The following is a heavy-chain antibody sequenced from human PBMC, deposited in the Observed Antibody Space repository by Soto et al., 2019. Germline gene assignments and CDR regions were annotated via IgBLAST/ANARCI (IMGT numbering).Heavy chain of an antibody. CDR3: VKDIHEQWLVSHFEY. CDR1: GFTFESYA. CDR2: ISWNSGRI. J-gene: IGHJ4*02. V-gene: IGHV3-9*01. D-gene: IGHD6-19*01. Sequence: EVQLVESGGVSVQPGRSLRLSCVASGFTFESYAMHWVRQVPGKGLEWVSGISWNSGRIGYEDSVKCRFTISRDNAQKYLYLEMNTLRVEDTAFYYCVKDIHEQWLVSHFEYWGQGALVTVSS.